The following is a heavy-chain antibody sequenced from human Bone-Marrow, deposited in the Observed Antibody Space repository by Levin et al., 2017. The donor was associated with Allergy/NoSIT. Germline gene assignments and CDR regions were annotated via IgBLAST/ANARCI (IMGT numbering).Heavy chain of an antibody. CDR1: GFTFSHYA. V-gene: IGHV3-30*04. CDR2: ISYDETYK. Sequence: LTGGSLRLSCAAAGFTFSHYAMHWIRQAPGKALEWVAVISYDETYKYADSVEGRFTISRDNSKNTLYLQMNSLRSEDTAVYYCAREVDYYDSTGYYVDWGQGTQVTVSS. J-gene: IGHJ4*02. D-gene: IGHD3-22*01. CDR3: AREVDYYDSTGYYVD.